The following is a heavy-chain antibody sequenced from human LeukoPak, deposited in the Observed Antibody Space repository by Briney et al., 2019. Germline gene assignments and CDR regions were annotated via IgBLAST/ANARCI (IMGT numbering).Heavy chain of an antibody. D-gene: IGHD3-22*01. Sequence: SQTLSLTCDISGDSVSSNSPTWTWIRQSPSRALEGLGRTYYRSKWYNDYAVSVKGRITINPDTSKNQFSLHLNSVTPEDTAVYYCARGSHSSSWYFDYWGQGTLVTVSS. V-gene: IGHV6-1*01. CDR3: ARGSHSSSWYFDY. CDR1: GDSVSSNSPT. CDR2: TYYRSKWYN. J-gene: IGHJ4*02.